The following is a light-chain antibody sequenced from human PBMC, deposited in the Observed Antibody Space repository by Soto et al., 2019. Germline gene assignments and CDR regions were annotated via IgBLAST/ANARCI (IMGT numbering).Light chain of an antibody. CDR1: ESVASTY. CDR3: QHYDSLPIT. Sequence: EIVLTQSPGTLSLSPGETATLYCRASESVASTYLAWYQQKPGQAPRLLVYGASTRATGIPDRFSGSGSGPDFTLSITRLQPEDFAVFYCQHYDSLPITFGQGTKVDIK. CDR2: GAS. J-gene: IGKJ1*01. V-gene: IGKV3-20*01.